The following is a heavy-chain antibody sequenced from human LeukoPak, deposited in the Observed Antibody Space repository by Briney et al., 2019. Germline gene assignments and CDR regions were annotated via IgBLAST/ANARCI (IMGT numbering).Heavy chain of an antibody. CDR1: GFTVSSNY. V-gene: IGHV3-66*01. D-gene: IGHD2-2*01. CDR3: ASVPDYYYGMDV. Sequence: GGSLRLSCAASGFTVSSNYMSWVRQASGKGLEWVSVIYSGGSTYYADSVKGRFTISRDNSKNTLYLQMNSLRAEDTAVYYCASVPDYYYGMDVWGQGTTVTVSS. J-gene: IGHJ6*02. CDR2: IYSGGST.